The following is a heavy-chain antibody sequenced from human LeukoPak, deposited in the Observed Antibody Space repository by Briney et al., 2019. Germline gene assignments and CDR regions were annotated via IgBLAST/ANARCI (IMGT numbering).Heavy chain of an antibody. V-gene: IGHV3-30-3*01. CDR3: ARLSHDYGDYPKAEELY. Sequence: PGGSLRLSCAASGFTFSNYAIHWVRQAPGKGLEWVAVLSYDGNNKDYADSVKGRFTISRDNSKNTLYLQMNSLRAEDTAVYYCARLSHDYGDYPKAEELYWGQGTLVTVSS. J-gene: IGHJ4*02. D-gene: IGHD4-17*01. CDR2: LSYDGNNK. CDR1: GFTFSNYA.